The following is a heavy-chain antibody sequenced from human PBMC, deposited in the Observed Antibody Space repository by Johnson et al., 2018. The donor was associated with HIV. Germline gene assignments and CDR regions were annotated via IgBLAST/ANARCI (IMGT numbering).Heavy chain of an antibody. CDR3: AKDEFKWELLHI. CDR1: GFTFSRFA. Sequence: QVQLVESGVDVVQPERSLRLSCATSGFTFSRFAMHWVRQAPGKGLEWVACVSYDGSNKYYADSVKGRFTISRDNSKNTLYLQMNSLRAEDTAVYYCAKDEFKWELLHIWGQGTMVTVSS. D-gene: IGHD1-26*01. CDR2: VSYDGSNK. V-gene: IGHV3-30*04. J-gene: IGHJ3*02.